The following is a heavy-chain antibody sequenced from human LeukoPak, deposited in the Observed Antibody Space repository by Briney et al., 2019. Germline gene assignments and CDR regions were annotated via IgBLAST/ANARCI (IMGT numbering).Heavy chain of an antibody. CDR3: ARSGSSDSHFDY. CDR2: TYLGDSDT. V-gene: IGHV5-51*01. CDR1: GSSFSIYW. Sequence: GESLKISCGGSGSSFSIYWIAWVRQMPGKGLEWMGITYLGDSDTRYSPSFQGQVTISADKSISTAYLQWSSLKASDTAMYYCARSGSSDSHFDYWGQGTLVTVS. D-gene: IGHD1-26*01. J-gene: IGHJ4*02.